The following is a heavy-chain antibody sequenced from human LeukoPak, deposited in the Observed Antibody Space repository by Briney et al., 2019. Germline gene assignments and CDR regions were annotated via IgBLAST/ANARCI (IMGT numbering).Heavy chain of an antibody. CDR3: ARVEMATIFAFDI. V-gene: IGHV3-66*02. Sequence: GGSLRLSRAASGLTVSSNYMSWVRQAPGKGLEWVSVIYSGGSTYYADSVKGRFTISRDNSKNTLYLQMNSLRAEDTAVYYCARVEMATIFAFDIWGQGTLVTVSS. D-gene: IGHD5-24*01. J-gene: IGHJ3*02. CDR2: IYSGGST. CDR1: GLTVSSNY.